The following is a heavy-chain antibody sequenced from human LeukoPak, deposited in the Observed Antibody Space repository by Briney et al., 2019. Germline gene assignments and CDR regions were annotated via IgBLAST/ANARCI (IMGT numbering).Heavy chain of an antibody. D-gene: IGHD2-2*01. V-gene: IGHV3-64*01. CDR3: ASSQRGDAFDI. CDR2: ISSNGGST. J-gene: IGHJ3*02. CDR1: GFTFSSYA. Sequence: PGGSLRLSCAASGFTFSSYAMHWVRQAPGKGLEYVSAISSNGGSTYYANSVKGRFTISRDNSKNTLYLQMGSLGAEDMAVYYCASSQRGDAFDIWGQGTMVTVSS.